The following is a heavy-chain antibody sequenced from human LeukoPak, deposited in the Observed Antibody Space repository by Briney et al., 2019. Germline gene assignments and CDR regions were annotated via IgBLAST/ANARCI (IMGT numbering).Heavy chain of an antibody. D-gene: IGHD2-15*01. J-gene: IGHJ4*02. Sequence: ASVKVSCKASGYTFSRYAVNWVRLAPGQGLQWMGWINIKTGNPTYAQGFTGRFVFSLDTSVTTAYLQISSLEDEDSAMYYCARAEGYCSGSTCFSYWGQGTLVTVSS. CDR2: INIKTGNP. V-gene: IGHV7-4-1*02. CDR3: ARAEGYCSGSTCFSY. CDR1: GYTFSRYA.